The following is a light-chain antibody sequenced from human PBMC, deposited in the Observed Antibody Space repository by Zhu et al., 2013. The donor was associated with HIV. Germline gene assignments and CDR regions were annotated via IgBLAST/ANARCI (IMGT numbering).Light chain of an antibody. J-gene: IGKJ1*01. CDR3: QQLNSYPRT. Sequence: DIQLTQSPSSLSGSLGDRVIITCRASESISHYVNWYQHKPGKAPKLLIYAASTLQSGVPSRFSGSGSGTEFTLTISSLQPEDFATYYCQQLNSYPRTFGQGTKVEIK. CDR2: AAS. V-gene: IGKV1-9*01. CDR1: ESISHY.